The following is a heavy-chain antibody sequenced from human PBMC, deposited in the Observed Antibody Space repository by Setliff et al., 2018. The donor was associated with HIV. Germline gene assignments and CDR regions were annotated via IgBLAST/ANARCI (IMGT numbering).Heavy chain of an antibody. D-gene: IGHD2-2*02. CDR2: VNSEGFKT. V-gene: IGHV3-74*01. J-gene: IGHJ3*01. Sequence: PGGSLRLSCVASGFNIRNYWMHWVRQLPGKELVWVSRVNSEGFKTNYADSVRGRFTISRDNGKNTLFLPMNSLRADDTGVYFCARDASDTYTYDDDDLDVWGQGTVVTVSS. CDR3: ARDASDTYTYDDDDLDV. CDR1: GFNIRNYW.